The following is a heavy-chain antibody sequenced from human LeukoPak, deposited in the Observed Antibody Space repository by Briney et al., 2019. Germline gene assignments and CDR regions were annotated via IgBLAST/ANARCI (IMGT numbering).Heavy chain of an antibody. D-gene: IGHD6-19*01. V-gene: IGHV3-49*04. CDR3: TREWVTLQWLAHRWYFDL. Sequence: PGGSLRLPCTASGFTFGDYAMSWVRQAPGKGLEWVGFIRSKAYGGTTEYAASVKGRFTISRDDSKSIAYLQMNSLKTEDTAVYYCTREWVTLQWLAHRWYFDLWGRGTLVTVSS. J-gene: IGHJ2*01. CDR1: GFTFGDYA. CDR2: IRSKAYGGTT.